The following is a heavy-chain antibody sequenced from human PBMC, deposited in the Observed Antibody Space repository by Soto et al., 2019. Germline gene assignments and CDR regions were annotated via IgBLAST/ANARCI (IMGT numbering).Heavy chain of an antibody. CDR1: GFSISSYY. CDR2: IYYSGST. J-gene: IGHJ6*02. V-gene: IGHV4-59*01. CDR3: ARERYYGMDV. Sequence: NPXETLSLTCTVSGFSISSYYWSWIRQPPGKGLEWIGYIYYSGSTNYNPSLKSRVTISVDTSKNQFSLKLSSVTAADTAVYYCARERYYGMDVWGQGTTVTVSS.